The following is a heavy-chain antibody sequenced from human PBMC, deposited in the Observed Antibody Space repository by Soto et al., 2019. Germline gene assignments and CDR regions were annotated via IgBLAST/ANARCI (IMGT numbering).Heavy chain of an antibody. CDR1: GYTFTSYF. Sequence: QVQLVQSGAEVKKPGASVKVSCKASGYTFTSYFIHWVRQAPGQGLEWMGVFDPSGVATNSAQKFQGRLTMTRDTSTSTVYMDLTSRGSDDSALYYCARVSRGALDIWGQGTLVTVSS. V-gene: IGHV1-46*01. J-gene: IGHJ3*02. CDR2: FDPSGVAT. CDR3: ARVSRGALDI.